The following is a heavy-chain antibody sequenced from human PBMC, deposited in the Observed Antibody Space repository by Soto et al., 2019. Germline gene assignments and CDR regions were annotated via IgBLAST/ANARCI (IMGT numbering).Heavy chain of an antibody. CDR3: ARDRYCDSRGDAFAF. D-gene: IGHD3-22*01. Sequence: SETLSLTCTVSGGSISSGGFYWTWIRHRPGKGLEWIGYIFYSGRTYYNPSLKSRITISVDTSKNQFSLKLSSVTAADTAVYYCARDRYCDSRGDAFAFWGQGTMVTVSS. J-gene: IGHJ3*01. CDR2: IFYSGRT. CDR1: GGSISSGGFY. V-gene: IGHV4-31*03.